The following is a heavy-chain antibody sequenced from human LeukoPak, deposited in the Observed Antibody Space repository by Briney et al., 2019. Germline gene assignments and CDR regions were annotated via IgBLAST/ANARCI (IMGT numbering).Heavy chain of an antibody. J-gene: IGHJ4*02. CDR2: ISYDGSNK. V-gene: IGHV3-30-3*01. Sequence: QPGRSLRLSCAASGFTFSNYVMHWVRQAPGKGLEWVAVISYDGSNKYYADSVKGRFTISRDNAKNTVYLQMNSLRAEDTAVYYCATSRTFDYWGQGTLVTVSS. CDR1: GFTFSNYV. D-gene: IGHD1-1*01. CDR3: ATSRTFDY.